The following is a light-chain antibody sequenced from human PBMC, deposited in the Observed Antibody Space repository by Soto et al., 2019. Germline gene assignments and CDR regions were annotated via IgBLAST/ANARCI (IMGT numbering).Light chain of an antibody. J-gene: IGKJ4*01. CDR3: QQRSNWPPLT. CDR1: QSVSSY. V-gene: IGKV3-11*01. Sequence: EIVLTQSPATLSLSPGERATLSCRASQSVSSYLAWYQQKPGQAPRLLIYDASNKATGIPARFSRSESGTEVTLTISSREPEDFAVYYCQQRSNWPPLTFGGGTKVEIK. CDR2: DAS.